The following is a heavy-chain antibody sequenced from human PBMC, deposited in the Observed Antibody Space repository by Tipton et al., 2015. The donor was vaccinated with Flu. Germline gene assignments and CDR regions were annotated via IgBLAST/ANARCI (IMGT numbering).Heavy chain of an antibody. J-gene: IGHJ5*02. D-gene: IGHD3-10*01. CDR2: INSSGGTT. V-gene: IGHV1-46*01. CDR1: GYTFTKYY. Sequence: QLVQSGAEVKKPGASVKISCKASGYTFTKYYMNWVRQAPGKGPEWMGLINSSGGTTSYAQKFKGRLNMTRDTSTNTVYMELSSLTFEDTAVYYCVRDFSMVRLYWFDPWGPGTLVTVSS. CDR3: VRDFSMVRLYWFDP.